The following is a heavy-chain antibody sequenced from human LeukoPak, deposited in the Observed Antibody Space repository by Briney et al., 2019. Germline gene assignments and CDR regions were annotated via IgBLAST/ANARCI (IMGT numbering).Heavy chain of an antibody. V-gene: IGHV4-34*01. CDR3: ARNLYYYDSSGYSRALGY. D-gene: IGHD3-22*01. J-gene: IGHJ4*02. Sequence: SETLSLTCAVYGGSFSGYYWSWIRQPPGKGLEWIGEINHSGSTNYNPSLKGRVTISVVTSKYQFSLKLSSVTAADTAVYYCARNLYYYDSSGYSRALGYWGQGTLVTVSS. CDR2: INHSGST. CDR1: GGSFSGYY.